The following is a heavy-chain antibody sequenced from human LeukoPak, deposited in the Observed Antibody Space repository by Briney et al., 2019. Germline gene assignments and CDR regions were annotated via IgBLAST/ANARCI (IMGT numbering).Heavy chain of an antibody. CDR2: INHSGST. J-gene: IGHJ4*02. CDR1: GGSFSGYY. CDR3: ASLPRGSSSWYSRYFDY. V-gene: IGHV4-34*01. Sequence: KPSETLSLTCAVYGGSFSGYYWSWIRQPPGKGLEWIGEINHSGSTNYNPSLKSRVTISVDTSKNQFSLKLSSVTAADTAVYYCASLPRGSSSWYSRYFDYWGREPWSPSPQ. D-gene: IGHD6-13*01.